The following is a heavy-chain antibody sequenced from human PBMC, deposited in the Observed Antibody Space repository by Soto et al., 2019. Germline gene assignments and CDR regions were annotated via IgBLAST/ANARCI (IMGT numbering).Heavy chain of an antibody. CDR2: ITDSGSRT. V-gene: IGHV3-23*01. J-gene: IGHJ2*01. CDR3: TKNPPTIGDWYFDL. CDR1: GFPFSIYA. Sequence: PGGSLRLSCAASGFPFSIYAMSLVRQSPGKGLEWVSAITDSGSRTYYADSVKGRFIISRDNSKSKLYLQMNSLRAEDTALYYCTKNPPTIGDWYFDLWGRGTRVTVSS.